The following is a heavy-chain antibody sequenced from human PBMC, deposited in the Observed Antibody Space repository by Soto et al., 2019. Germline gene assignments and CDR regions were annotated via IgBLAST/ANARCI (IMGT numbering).Heavy chain of an antibody. Sequence: QVQLVESGGGVVQPGRSLRLSCAASGFTFSSYAMHWVRQAPGKGLEWVAVISYDGSNKYYADSVKGRFTISRDNYKNTLYLQMNSLRAEDTGVYCCARTGAGAAGFDYWGQGTLVTVSS. J-gene: IGHJ4*02. V-gene: IGHV3-30-3*01. CDR1: GFTFSSYA. CDR2: ISYDGSNK. D-gene: IGHD6-13*01. CDR3: ARTGAGAAGFDY.